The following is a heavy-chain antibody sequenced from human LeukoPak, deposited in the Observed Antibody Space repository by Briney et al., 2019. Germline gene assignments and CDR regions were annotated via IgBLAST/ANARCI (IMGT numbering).Heavy chain of an antibody. CDR1: GYTFTGYY. J-gene: IGHJ3*02. D-gene: IGHD3-22*01. V-gene: IGHV1-2*06. CDR2: INPNSGGT. Sequence: ASVKVSCKASGYTFTGYYMHWVRQAPGQGLEWMGRINPNSGGTNYAQKFQGRVTMTRDTSISTAYMELSRLRSDDTAVYYCATLYYYDSSGFDDAFDIWGRGTMVTVSS. CDR3: ATLYYYDSSGFDDAFDI.